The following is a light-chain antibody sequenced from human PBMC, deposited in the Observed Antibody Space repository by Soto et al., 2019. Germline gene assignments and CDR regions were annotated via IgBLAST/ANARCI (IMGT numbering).Light chain of an antibody. V-gene: IGKV1-39*01. J-gene: IGKJ4*01. CDR2: AAS. CDR3: QQSYGTPIT. CDR1: QSISSY. Sequence: DIQMTQSPSSLSASVGDRVTITCRASQSISSYLNWYQQKPGKAPKLLIYAASSLQSGVPSRFSGSGSGTDFTLTISSLQPEDFATYYCQQSYGTPITFGGGTKVDIK.